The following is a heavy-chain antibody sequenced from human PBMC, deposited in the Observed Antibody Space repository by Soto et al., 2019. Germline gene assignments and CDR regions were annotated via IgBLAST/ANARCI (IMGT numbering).Heavy chain of an antibody. V-gene: IGHV3-48*01. CDR1: GFTFSSYS. D-gene: IGHD6-13*01. CDR3: ARDNVAAAGLALIDY. Sequence: PGGSLRLSCAASGFTFSSYSMNWVRQAPGKGLEWVSYISSSSSTIYYADSVKGRFTISRDNAKNSLYLQMNSLRAEDTAVYYCARDNVAAAGLALIDYWGQGTLVTVSS. CDR2: ISSSSSTI. J-gene: IGHJ4*02.